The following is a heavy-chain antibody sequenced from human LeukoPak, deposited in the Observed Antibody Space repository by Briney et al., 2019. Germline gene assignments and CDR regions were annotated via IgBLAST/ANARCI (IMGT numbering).Heavy chain of an antibody. V-gene: IGHV3-23*01. Sequence: PGGSLRLSCATSGFTFSTYVMSWVRQAPGKGLEWVSGISGSGDNTYYADSVKGRFTISRDNSQNTLYLQMHSLRADDTAVYYCAKGSGYDTDFDYWGQGTLVTVSS. D-gene: IGHD3-9*01. CDR1: GFTFSTYV. CDR3: AKGSGYDTDFDY. J-gene: IGHJ4*02. CDR2: ISGSGDNT.